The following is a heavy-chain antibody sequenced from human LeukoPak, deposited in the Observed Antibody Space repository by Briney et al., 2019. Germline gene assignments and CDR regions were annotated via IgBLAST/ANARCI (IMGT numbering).Heavy chain of an antibody. CDR1: GGSISSYY. CDR3: AGRYCSSTSCPFDY. V-gene: IGHV4-4*07. CDR2: IYTSGST. D-gene: IGHD2-2*01. J-gene: IGHJ4*02. Sequence: SETLSLTCTVSGGSISSYYWSWIRQPAGKGLEWIGRIYTSGSTHYHPSLKSRVTMSVDTSKNQFSLKLSSVTAADTAVYYCAGRYCSSTSCPFDYWGQGTLVTVSS.